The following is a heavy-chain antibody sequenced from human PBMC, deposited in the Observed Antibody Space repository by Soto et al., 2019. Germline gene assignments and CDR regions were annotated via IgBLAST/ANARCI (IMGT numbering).Heavy chain of an antibody. J-gene: IGHJ5*02. Sequence: GSLRLSSAASGFTFSTYAMNWVRQAPGKGLEWVSALSGSGGSTYYADSVKGRFTISRDNSKNTLYLQMNSLRADDTAVYYCAKGSSSPPNWFDPWGQGTLVTVSS. CDR3: AKGSSSPPNWFDP. D-gene: IGHD2-2*01. CDR2: LSGSGGST. CDR1: GFTFSTYA. V-gene: IGHV3-23*01.